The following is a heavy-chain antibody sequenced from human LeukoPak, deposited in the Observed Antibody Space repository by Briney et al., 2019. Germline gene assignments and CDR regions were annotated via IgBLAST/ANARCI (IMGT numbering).Heavy chain of an antibody. CDR1: GGSFSGYY. Sequence: SETLSLTCAVYGGSFSGYYWSWIRQPPGKGLEWIGEINQSGSTNYNPSLKSRVTISVDTSKNQFSLKLSSVTAADTAVYYCARRDSSSWYFKYYFDYWGQGTLVTVSS. D-gene: IGHD6-13*01. CDR3: ARRDSSSWYFKYYFDY. J-gene: IGHJ4*02. CDR2: INQSGST. V-gene: IGHV4-34*01.